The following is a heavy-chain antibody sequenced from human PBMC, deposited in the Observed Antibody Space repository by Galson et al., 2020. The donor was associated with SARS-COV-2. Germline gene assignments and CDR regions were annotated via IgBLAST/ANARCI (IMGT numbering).Heavy chain of an antibody. CDR3: FGSYRYYYFDY. D-gene: IGHD3-16*02. J-gene: IGHJ4*02. Sequence: GGSLRLSCAASGFTFNSYWMNWVRQAPGKGLEWVANIKQDGSEKYYVDSVKGRFTISRDNAKNSLFLQMNSLRAEDTAVYFCFGSYRYYYFDYWGLGTLVTVSS. V-gene: IGHV3-7*01. CDR1: GFTFNSYW. CDR2: IKQDGSEK.